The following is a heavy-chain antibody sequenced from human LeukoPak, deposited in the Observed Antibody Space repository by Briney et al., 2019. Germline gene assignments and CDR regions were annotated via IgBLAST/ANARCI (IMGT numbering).Heavy chain of an antibody. V-gene: IGHV4-39*07. CDR2: IYYSGST. J-gene: IGHJ4*02. CDR1: GGSISSSSYY. CDR3: ASTYYYGSGVGDTAMATIDY. Sequence: SSETLSLTCTVSGGSISSSSYYWGWIRQPPGKGLEWIGSIYYSGSTYYNPSLKSRVTISVDTSKNQFSLKLSSVTAADTAVYYCASTYYYGSGVGDTAMATIDYWGQGTLVTVSS. D-gene: IGHD3-10*01.